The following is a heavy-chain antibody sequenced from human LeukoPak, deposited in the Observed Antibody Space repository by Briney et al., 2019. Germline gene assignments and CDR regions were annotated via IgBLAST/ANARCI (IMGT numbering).Heavy chain of an antibody. D-gene: IGHD1-14*01. CDR1: GFTFGGYG. J-gene: IGHJ4*02. CDR3: TRYNNDHFDY. V-gene: IGHV3-33*01. Sequence: GGSLRLSCARSGFTFGGYGMHWFRQTPGKGLEWVAVIAYGGSRAFYADSVKGRFTISRDNSKNTMSVQMDDLRAEDTAVYYCTRYNNDHFDYWGQGTLVTVSS. CDR2: IAYGGSRA.